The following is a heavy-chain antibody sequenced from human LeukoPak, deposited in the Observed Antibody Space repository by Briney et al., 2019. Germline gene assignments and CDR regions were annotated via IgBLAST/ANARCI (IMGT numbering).Heavy chain of an antibody. V-gene: IGHV4-59*12. D-gene: IGHD3-16*02. Sequence: SETLSLTCTVSGGSISSYYWSWIRQPPGKGLEWIGYIYHSGSTYYNPSLKSRVSISVDRSTNQFSLKLSSVTAADTAVYYCARGGSYDYVWGSYRPDYDTFDIWGQGTMVTVSS. CDR1: GGSISSYY. CDR2: IYHSGST. CDR3: ARGGSYDYVWGSYRPDYDTFDI. J-gene: IGHJ3*02.